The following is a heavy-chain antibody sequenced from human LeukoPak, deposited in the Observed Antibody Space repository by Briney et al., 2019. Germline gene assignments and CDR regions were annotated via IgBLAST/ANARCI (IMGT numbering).Heavy chain of an antibody. CDR2: ISGSGSGT. D-gene: IGHD3-3*01. CDR1: GFTFSSYA. J-gene: IGHJ4*02. CDR3: AKGIMVFGVARGFDY. Sequence: GGSLRLSCAASGFTFSSYAMTWVRQAPGKGLEWVSAISGSGSGTYYADSVKGRFTISRDNSKNTLYLQMNSLRAEDTAVYYCAKGIMVFGVARGFDYWGQGTLVTVSS. V-gene: IGHV3-23*01.